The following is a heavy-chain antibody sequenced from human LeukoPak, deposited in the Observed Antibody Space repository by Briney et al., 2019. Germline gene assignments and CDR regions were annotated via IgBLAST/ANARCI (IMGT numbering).Heavy chain of an antibody. D-gene: IGHD3-22*01. CDR3: ARGPYSYDSSGAFDI. J-gene: IGHJ3*02. Sequence: SETLSLTCTVSGDSLRTYYWSWIRQPAGKGLEWIGRISSSGSTNYNPSLKSRVTISVDTSKNQFSLKLSSVTAADTAVYFCARGPYSYDSSGAFDIWGQGTMVTVSS. CDR1: GDSLRTYY. CDR2: ISSSGST. V-gene: IGHV4-4*07.